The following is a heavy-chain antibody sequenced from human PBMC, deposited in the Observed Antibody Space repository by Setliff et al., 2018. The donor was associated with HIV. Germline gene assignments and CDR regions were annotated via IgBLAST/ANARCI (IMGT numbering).Heavy chain of an antibody. CDR1: GYSISSGYY. CDR2: IYQTGVT. D-gene: IGHD4-17*01. V-gene: IGHV4-38-2*02. CDR3: ARHANTVTTVFVDYFDY. Sequence: SETLSLTCSVSGYSISSGYYWGWIRQPPGKGLEWIGSIYQTGVTYYNPSLKSRVTISVDTSKNQFSLNLSSVTAADTAIYYCARHANTVTTVFVDYFDYWGQGTLVTVSS. J-gene: IGHJ4*02.